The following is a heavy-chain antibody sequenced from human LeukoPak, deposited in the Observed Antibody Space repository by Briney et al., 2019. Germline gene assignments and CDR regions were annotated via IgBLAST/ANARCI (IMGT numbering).Heavy chain of an antibody. CDR3: AKDPCGGDCYWDY. Sequence: GGSLRLSCAASGFTFSSYATSWVRQAPGKGLEWVSAISGSGGSTYYADSVKGRFTISRDNSKNTLYLQMNSLRAEDTAVYYCAKDPCGGDCYWDYWGQGTLVTVSS. J-gene: IGHJ4*02. D-gene: IGHD2-21*02. CDR1: GFTFSSYA. CDR2: ISGSGGST. V-gene: IGHV3-23*01.